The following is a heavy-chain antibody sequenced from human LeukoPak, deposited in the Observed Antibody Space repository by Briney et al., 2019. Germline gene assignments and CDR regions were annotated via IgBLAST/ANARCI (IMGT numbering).Heavy chain of an antibody. V-gene: IGHV1-18*01. Sequence: ASVKVSCKASGYTFTSYGISWVRQAPGQGLEWMGWISAYNGNTNYAQKLQGRVTMTTDTSTSTAYMELRSLRSEDTAVYYCARVYYDFCSGYPLFDYWGQGTLVTVSS. CDR2: ISAYNGNT. D-gene: IGHD3-3*01. J-gene: IGHJ4*02. CDR1: GYTFTSYG. CDR3: ARVYYDFCSGYPLFDY.